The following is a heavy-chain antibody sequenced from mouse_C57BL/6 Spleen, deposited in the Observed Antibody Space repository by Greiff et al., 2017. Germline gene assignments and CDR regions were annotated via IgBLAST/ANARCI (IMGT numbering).Heavy chain of an antibody. J-gene: IGHJ4*01. CDR1: GYAFSSSW. CDR3: ARRGYGTYAMDY. D-gene: IGHD2-1*01. V-gene: IGHV1-82*01. Sequence: VQLQQSGPELVKPGASVKISCKASGYAFSSSWMNWVKQRPGKGLEWIGRIYPGDGDTNYNGKFKGKATLTADKSSSTAYMQLSSLTSEDSAVYFCARRGYGTYAMDYWGQGTSVTVSS. CDR2: IYPGDGDT.